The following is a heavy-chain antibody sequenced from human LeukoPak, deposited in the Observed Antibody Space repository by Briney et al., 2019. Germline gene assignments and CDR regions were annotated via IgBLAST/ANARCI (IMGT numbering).Heavy chain of an antibody. Sequence: ASVKVSCKASGYTFTSYYMHWVRQAPGQGLEWMGIINPSGGSTSYAQKFQGRVTMTRDMSTSTVYMELSSLRSEDTAVYYCASGVPSIVGASGYFDYWGQGTLVTVSS. CDR3: ASGVPSIVGASGYFDY. CDR1: GYTFTSYY. J-gene: IGHJ4*02. CDR2: INPSGGST. V-gene: IGHV1-46*01. D-gene: IGHD1-26*01.